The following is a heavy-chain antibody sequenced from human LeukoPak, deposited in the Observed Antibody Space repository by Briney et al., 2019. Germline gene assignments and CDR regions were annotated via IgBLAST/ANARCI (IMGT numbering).Heavy chain of an antibody. V-gene: IGHV1-18*01. J-gene: IGHJ4*02. D-gene: IGHD4-17*01. CDR1: GYSENFYG. Sequence: ASVKVSCKTSGYSENFYGITWVRQVAGQGLEWMGWISAQHGQTEYAPNSQDRVTMTTDTYTNTAYMELRSLRSDDTAVYYCARGKGNYGDPASFDYWGQGTLVTVSS. CDR2: ISAQHGQT. CDR3: ARGKGNYGDPASFDY.